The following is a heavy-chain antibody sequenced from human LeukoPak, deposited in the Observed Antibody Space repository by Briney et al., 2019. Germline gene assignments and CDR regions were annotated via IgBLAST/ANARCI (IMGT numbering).Heavy chain of an antibody. J-gene: IGHJ4*02. V-gene: IGHV1-18*01. D-gene: IGHD3-3*01. CDR3: ARTHDFWSARKGDYFDP. CDR2: ISGYNGNT. CDR1: GYTFGHYY. Sequence: ASVKVSCKASGYTFGHYYISWVRQAPGQGLEWMGWISGYNGNTNYAQKFRDRITMTVDKSTTTVYMELKSLRSDDTAVYYCARTHDFWSARKGDYFDPWGQGTLVTVSS.